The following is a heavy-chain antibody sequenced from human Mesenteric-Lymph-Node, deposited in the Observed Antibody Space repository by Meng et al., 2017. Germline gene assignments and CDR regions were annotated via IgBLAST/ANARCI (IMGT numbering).Heavy chain of an antibody. Sequence: GGSLRLSCAASGFTFSSYSMNWVRQAPGKGLVWVSRINSDGSSTSYADSVKGRFTISRDNAKNTLYLQMNSLRAEDTAVYYCAREPGIAVAGTLGAFDIWGQGTMVTVSS. D-gene: IGHD6-19*01. CDR3: AREPGIAVAGTLGAFDI. CDR2: INSDGSST. J-gene: IGHJ3*02. CDR1: GFTFSSYS. V-gene: IGHV3-74*01.